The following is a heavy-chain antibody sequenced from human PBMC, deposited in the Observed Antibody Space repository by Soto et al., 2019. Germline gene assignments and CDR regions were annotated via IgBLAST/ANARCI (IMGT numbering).Heavy chain of an antibody. CDR2: IYPGDSDT. J-gene: IGHJ6*02. CDR1: GNMFTLYW. D-gene: IGHD6-25*01. CDR3: ARQSPKTGYYYFSYGMDV. V-gene: IGHV5-51*01. Sequence: XESLKVSWKSSGNMFTLYWIGLVLQMPGKGLEWMGIIYPGDSDTRYSPSFQGQVTISANKSISTASLQWSSLKASDTAVYYCARQSPKTGYYYFSYGMDVWGQGTTVTVSS.